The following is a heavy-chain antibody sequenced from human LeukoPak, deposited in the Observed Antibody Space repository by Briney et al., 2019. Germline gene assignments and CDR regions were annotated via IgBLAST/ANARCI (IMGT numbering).Heavy chain of an antibody. V-gene: IGHV4-4*02. D-gene: IGHD3-10*01. CDR1: GGSISSSNW. J-gene: IGHJ5*02. Sequence: PSGTLSLTCAVSGGSISSSNWWSWVRQPPGKGLEWIGEIYHSGNTNYNPSLKSRVTISVDKSKNQFSLKLSSVTAADTAVYYCAREGSSPTTKHYYGSGSYGFDPWGQGTLVTVSS. CDR2: IYHSGNT. CDR3: AREGSSPTTKHYYGSGSYGFDP.